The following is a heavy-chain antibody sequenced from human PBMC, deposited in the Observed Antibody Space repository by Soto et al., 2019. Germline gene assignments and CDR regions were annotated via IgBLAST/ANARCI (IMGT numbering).Heavy chain of an antibody. V-gene: IGHV1-18*01. CDR3: ARFYGDYPYYYYYYYMDV. D-gene: IGHD4-17*01. J-gene: IGHJ6*03. CDR2: ISAYNGNT. Sequence: ASVKVSCNASGYTFTSYGISWVRQAPGQGLEWMGWISAYNGNTNYAQKLQGRVTMTTDTSTSTAYMELRSLRSDDTAVYYCARFYGDYPYYYYYYYMDVWGKGTTVTVSS. CDR1: GYTFTSYG.